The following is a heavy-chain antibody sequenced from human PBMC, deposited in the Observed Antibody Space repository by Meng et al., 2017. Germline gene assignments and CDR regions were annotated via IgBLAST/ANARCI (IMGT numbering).Heavy chain of an antibody. J-gene: IGHJ4*02. CDR1: GFTVSSYA. Sequence: EVLRAGAGGGLGQPGGSLILSCAASGFTVSSYAMSWVRQAPGKGLEWVSAISGSGGSTYYADSVKGRFTISRDNSKNTLYLQMNSLRAEDTAVYYCAKDLTAAAGSWGQGTLVTVSS. V-gene: IGHV3-23*04. D-gene: IGHD6-13*01. CDR3: AKDLTAAAGS. CDR2: ISGSGGST.